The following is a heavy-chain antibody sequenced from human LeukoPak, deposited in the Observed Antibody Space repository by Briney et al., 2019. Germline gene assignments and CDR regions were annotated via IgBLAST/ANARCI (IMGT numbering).Heavy chain of an antibody. CDR3: AKATYHYESGGYYTLGN. CDR2: LSGTGGST. J-gene: IGHJ4*02. D-gene: IGHD3-22*01. Sequence: GGSLRLSCAASGFSFSSYAMSWVRQAPGKGLEWVSALSGTGGSTYYADSVRGRFSISRDNSKNTLFLQMDSLRAEDTAVYYCAKATYHYESGGYYTLGNWGQGTLVTVAS. CDR1: GFSFSSYA. V-gene: IGHV3-23*01.